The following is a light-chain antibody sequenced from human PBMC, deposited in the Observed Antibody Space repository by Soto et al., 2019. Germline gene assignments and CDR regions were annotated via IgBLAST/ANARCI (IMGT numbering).Light chain of an antibody. V-gene: IGKV1-39*01. J-gene: IGKJ2*01. CDR3: QQSYSAPYT. Sequence: DIQMTQSPSSLSASVGDRVTITCRASQSINSYLNWYQQKPGKAPKLLIFAASSLQSGVPSWFSGSGSGTDFTLTISSLQPEDFATYYCQQSYSAPYTFGPGTKLEIK. CDR1: QSINSY. CDR2: AAS.